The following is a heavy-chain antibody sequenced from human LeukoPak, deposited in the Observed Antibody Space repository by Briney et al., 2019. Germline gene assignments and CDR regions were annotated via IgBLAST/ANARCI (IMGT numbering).Heavy chain of an antibody. CDR1: GGSISSGGYS. J-gene: IGHJ4*02. Sequence: SQTLSLTCAVSGGSISSGGYSWSWIRQPPGKGLEWIGEINHSGSTNYNPSLKSRVTISVDTSKNQFSLELSSVTAADTAVYYCARVRYDFWSGPYYFDYWGQGTLVTVSS. D-gene: IGHD3-3*01. CDR2: INHSGST. CDR3: ARVRYDFWSGPYYFDY. V-gene: IGHV4-30-2*01.